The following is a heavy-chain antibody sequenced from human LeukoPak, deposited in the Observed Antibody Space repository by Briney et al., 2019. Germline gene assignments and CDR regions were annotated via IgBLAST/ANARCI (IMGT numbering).Heavy chain of an antibody. CDR1: GGSISSGSYY. CDR2: IYTSGST. J-gene: IGHJ4*02. V-gene: IGHV4-61*02. CDR3: AREQLSGYSSSWYPGLFDY. D-gene: IGHD6-13*01. Sequence: SETLSLTCTVSGGSISSGSYYWSWIRQSAGKGLEWIGRIYTSGSTSYNPSLKSRVTISVDTSKNQFSLKLSSVTAADTAVYYCAREQLSGYSSSWYPGLFDYWGQGTLVTVSS.